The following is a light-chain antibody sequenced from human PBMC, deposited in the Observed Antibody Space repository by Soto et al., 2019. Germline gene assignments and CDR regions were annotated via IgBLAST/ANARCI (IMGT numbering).Light chain of an antibody. Sequence: DIQMTQSPSSLSASVGDRVTITCRASQSISSWLAWYQQKPGKAPKLLIYDASSLESEVPSRFSGSGSGTEFTLTISSLQPDDFATYYCQQYNSYVMYTFGQGTKVDIK. CDR3: QQYNSYVMYT. V-gene: IGKV1-5*01. CDR1: QSISSW. J-gene: IGKJ2*01. CDR2: DAS.